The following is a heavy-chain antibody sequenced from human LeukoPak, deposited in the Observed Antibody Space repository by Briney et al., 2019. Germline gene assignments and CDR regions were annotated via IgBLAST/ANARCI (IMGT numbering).Heavy chain of an antibody. CDR2: IGGTDGST. D-gene: IGHD3-3*01. CDR1: GFTFSSYA. J-gene: IGHJ4*02. V-gene: IGHV3-23*01. Sequence: PGGSLRLSCAASGFTFSSYAMAWVRQAPGKGLEWVSGIGGTDGSTFYTDSVKGRFTIPRDNSKNTLYLQMNSLRVDDTAAYYCAKRDSSGDYPYYFESWGQGTLVTVSS. CDR3: AKRDSSGDYPYYFES.